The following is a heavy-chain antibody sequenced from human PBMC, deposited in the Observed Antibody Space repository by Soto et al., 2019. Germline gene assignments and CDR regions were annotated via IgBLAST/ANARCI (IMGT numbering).Heavy chain of an antibody. CDR1: GYIFTDYS. V-gene: IGHV1-2*02. Sequence: QVQLVQSGAEVKKPGASVKVSCKASGYIFTDYSIHWVRQAPGQGLAGMGWIDPKSGDAAYAQNFQGRVTMTRDASISTAYMELISLRSDDTGVYFCARALDDSVTGVHLWGQGALVAVSS. CDR2: IDPKSGDA. CDR3: ARALDDSVTGVHL. D-gene: IGHD3-9*01. J-gene: IGHJ5*02.